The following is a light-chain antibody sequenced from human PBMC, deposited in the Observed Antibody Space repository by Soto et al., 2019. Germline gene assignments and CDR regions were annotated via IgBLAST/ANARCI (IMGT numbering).Light chain of an antibody. CDR1: SSDVGGYNY. Sequence: QCLLTQPASGSGSPGRSIAITYPRTSSDVGGYNYVSWYQQHPGKAPKLMIYDVTNRPSGVSNRFSGSKSGNTASLTISGLQAEDEADYYCSSYTSSTTYVFGTGTKVTVL. CDR3: SSYTSSTTYV. V-gene: IGLV2-14*03. J-gene: IGLJ1*01. CDR2: DVT.